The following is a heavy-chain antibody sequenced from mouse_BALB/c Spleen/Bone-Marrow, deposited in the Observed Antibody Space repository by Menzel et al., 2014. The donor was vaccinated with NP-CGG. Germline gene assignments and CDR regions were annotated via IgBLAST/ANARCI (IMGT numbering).Heavy chain of an antibody. CDR1: GFDFSGFW. Sequence: EVKLVESGGGLVQPGRSLKLSCAASGFDFSGFWMTWVRQAPGKGLEWIGEINPDSSTINYTPSLKDKFIISRDNAKNTLCLQMNKVRSEATALYYCASLHYFGYMAYWGQGTSVTVSS. CDR3: ASLHYFGYMAY. J-gene: IGHJ4*01. D-gene: IGHD1-2*01. V-gene: IGHV4-1*02. CDR2: INPDSSTI.